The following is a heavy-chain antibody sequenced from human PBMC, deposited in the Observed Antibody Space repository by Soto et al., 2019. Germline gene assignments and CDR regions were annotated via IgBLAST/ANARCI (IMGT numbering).Heavy chain of an antibody. CDR2: IYYSGST. V-gene: IGHV4-31*03. CDR1: GGSISSGGYY. J-gene: IGHJ6*02. Sequence: SETLSLTCTVSGGSISSGGYYWSWIRQHPGKGLEWIGYIYYSGSTYYNPSLKSRVTISVDTSKNQLSLKLSSVTAADTAVYYCARVGTIFGVVTGKEDYYYYGMDVWGQGTTVTVSS. CDR3: ARVGTIFGVVTGKEDYYYYGMDV. D-gene: IGHD3-3*01.